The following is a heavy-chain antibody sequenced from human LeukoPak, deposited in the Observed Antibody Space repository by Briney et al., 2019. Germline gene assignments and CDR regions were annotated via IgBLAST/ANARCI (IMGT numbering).Heavy chain of an antibody. CDR3: ATDQGYCSSTSCYAPIY. J-gene: IGHJ4*02. CDR2: FDPEDGET. CDR1: GYTLTELS. V-gene: IGHV1-24*01. Sequence: ASVKVSCKVSGYTLTELSMHWVRQAPGKGLEWMGGFDPEDGETIYAQKFQGRVTMTEDTSTDTAYMELSSLRSEDTAVYYCATDQGYCSSTSCYAPIYWGQGTLVTVSS. D-gene: IGHD2-2*01.